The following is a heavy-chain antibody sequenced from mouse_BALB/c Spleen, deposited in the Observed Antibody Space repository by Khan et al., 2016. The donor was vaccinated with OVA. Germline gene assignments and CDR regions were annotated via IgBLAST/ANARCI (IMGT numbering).Heavy chain of an antibody. D-gene: IGHD3-2*02. J-gene: IGHJ2*01. V-gene: IGHV1-76*01. Sequence: VKLKESGAELVWPGTSVKLSCKTSGYIFTSYWIHWVKQRFGQGLEWIARIYPGTDNTYYNEKFKDKATLTADKSSSTAYLQLSSLKSEDSAVFFCAREEALYYFDYWGQGTTLTVSS. CDR1: GYIFTSYW. CDR2: IYPGTDNT. CDR3: AREEALYYFDY.